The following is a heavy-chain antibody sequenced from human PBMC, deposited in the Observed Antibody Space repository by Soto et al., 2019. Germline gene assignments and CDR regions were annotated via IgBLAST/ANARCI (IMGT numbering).Heavy chain of an antibody. CDR2: IIPIFGTA. Sequence: SGKVSCKPPGGTFSSYAISWVRQAPGQRLEWMGGIIPIFGTANYAQKLQGRVTITADKSTSTGYMELSSLRSEDTAVYYCASDWGIVLVPAGYYGMDVWGQGTTVTVSS. D-gene: IGHD2-2*01. CDR1: GGTFSSYA. CDR3: ASDWGIVLVPAGYYGMDV. V-gene: IGHV1-69*06. J-gene: IGHJ6*02.